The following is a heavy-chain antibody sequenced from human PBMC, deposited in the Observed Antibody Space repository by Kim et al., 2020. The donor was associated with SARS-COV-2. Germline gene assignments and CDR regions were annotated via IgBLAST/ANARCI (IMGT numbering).Heavy chain of an antibody. J-gene: IGHJ6*02. Sequence: VKGRFTISRDKSKNTLYLQMNSLRAEDTAVYYCHGSGSYPSYYDYGMDVWGQGTTVTVSS. CDR3: HGSGSYPSYYDYGMDV. V-gene: IGHV3-53*01. D-gene: IGHD3-10*01.